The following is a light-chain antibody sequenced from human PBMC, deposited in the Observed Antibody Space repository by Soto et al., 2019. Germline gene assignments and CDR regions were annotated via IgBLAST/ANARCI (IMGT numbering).Light chain of an antibody. V-gene: IGKV1-39*01. CDR2: AAS. J-gene: IGKJ3*01. CDR3: QQCYSTPDT. CDR1: QSISSY. Sequence: DIQMTQSPSSLSASVGDRVTITCRASQSISSYLNWYQQKPGKAPKLLIYAASSLQSGVPSRFSGSGSGTDFTLTITSLQPDDFATYYCQQCYSTPDTFGPGNKVDIK.